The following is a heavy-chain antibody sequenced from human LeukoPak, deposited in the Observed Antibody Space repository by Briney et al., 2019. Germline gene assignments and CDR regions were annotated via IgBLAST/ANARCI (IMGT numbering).Heavy chain of an antibody. Sequence: GGSLRLXCAASGFTFDDYAMNWVRQAPGKGLEWVSGINWNGGSTYYRDSVKGRFTISRDNAKYSLYLQMNSLRAEDTALYYCARVKGSGYRNSIDYWGQGTLVTVSS. J-gene: IGHJ4*02. D-gene: IGHD3-3*01. CDR1: GFTFDDYA. V-gene: IGHV3-20*04. CDR3: ARVKGSGYRNSIDY. CDR2: INWNGGST.